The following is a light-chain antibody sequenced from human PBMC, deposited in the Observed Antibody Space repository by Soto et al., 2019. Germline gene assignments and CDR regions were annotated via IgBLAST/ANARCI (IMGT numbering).Light chain of an antibody. CDR2: GIS. Sequence: EIVMTQSPATLSVSPGERATLSCRAGQSVSNNVAWYQQKPGQAPRLLIYGISKRATDIPDRFSGSGSGTEFTLTISSLQPEDFATYYCQQHGQWPITFGQGTRLEIK. V-gene: IGKV3D-15*01. CDR3: QQHGQWPIT. CDR1: QSVSNN. J-gene: IGKJ5*01.